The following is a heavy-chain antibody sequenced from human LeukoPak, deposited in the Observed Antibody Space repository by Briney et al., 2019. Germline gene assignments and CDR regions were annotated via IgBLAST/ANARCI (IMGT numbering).Heavy chain of an antibody. J-gene: IGHJ4*02. CDR3: AKDRDYGDYVPEN. Sequence: GGSLRLSCAASGFTFSNYAMSWARQAPGKVLEWVSAISGAGGSTYYAVSVRGRFTISRDNSKNTLYLQMNSLRAEDTAVYYCAKDRDYGDYVPENWGQGTLVTVSS. D-gene: IGHD4-17*01. V-gene: IGHV3-23*01. CDR2: ISGAGGST. CDR1: GFTFSNYA.